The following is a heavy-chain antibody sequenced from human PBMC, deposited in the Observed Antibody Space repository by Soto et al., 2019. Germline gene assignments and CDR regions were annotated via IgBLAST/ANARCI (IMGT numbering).Heavy chain of an antibody. CDR3: ARGAKGDSHFNDLDV. D-gene: IGHD4-4*01. J-gene: IGHJ6*02. CDR1: GYSFINYW. V-gene: IGHV5-51*01. Sequence: XDSLTISCKGSGYSFINYWIGLVRQMPGKGLELMGIIYPGDSDTRYSPSFEGQVTISLDKSISTAYLQWSSLKASDTAIYYCARGAKGDSHFNDLDVWGQGTTVTVSS. CDR2: IYPGDSDT.